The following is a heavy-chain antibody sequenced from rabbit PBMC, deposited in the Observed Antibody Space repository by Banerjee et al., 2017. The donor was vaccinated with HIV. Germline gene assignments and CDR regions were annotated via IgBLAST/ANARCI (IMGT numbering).Heavy chain of an antibody. CDR2: IAGSSSGFT. Sequence: QEQLVESGGGLVKPGASLTLTCTASGFSFSSNDYMCWVRQAPGKGLEWISCIAGSSSGFTYSATWAKGRFTCSKTSSTTVTLQMTSLTAADTATYFCARDLAGVIGWNFGLWGQGTLVTVS. CDR1: GFSFSSNDY. V-gene: IGHV1S45*01. J-gene: IGHJ3*01. CDR3: ARDLAGVIGWNFGL. D-gene: IGHD4-1*01.